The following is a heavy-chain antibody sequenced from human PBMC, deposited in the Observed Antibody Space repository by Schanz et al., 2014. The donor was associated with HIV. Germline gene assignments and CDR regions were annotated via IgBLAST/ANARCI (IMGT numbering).Heavy chain of an antibody. CDR3: ARDRISTVGAPHFDL. CDR2: ITSSGSYR. J-gene: IGHJ4*02. V-gene: IGHV3-21*01. CDR1: GFTLSSFT. D-gene: IGHD1-26*01. Sequence: EVQLVESGGGLVKPGGSLRLSCATSGFTLSSFTMNWVRQAPGKGLVWVASITSSGSYRYYADSVKGQFTISRDNAKKSLYLQMNSLRTEDTAVYYCARDRISTVGAPHFDLWGQGTLVTVSS.